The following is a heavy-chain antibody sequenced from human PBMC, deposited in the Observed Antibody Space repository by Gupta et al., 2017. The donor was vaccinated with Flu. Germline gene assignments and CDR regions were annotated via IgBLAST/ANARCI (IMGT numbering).Heavy chain of an antibody. CDR3: AREGFCAGQTGEYQQSLDS. J-gene: IGHJ4*02. Sequence: WVRQAPGKGLEWISYISPSTNTIYYAAYVKGRGSISRDNAKNSLYLQMTNLGVEAIDVYLCAREGFCAGQTGEYQQSLDSWGQGTLVTVSS. CDR2: ISPSTNTI. V-gene: IGHV3-48*01. D-gene: IGHD2-2*01.